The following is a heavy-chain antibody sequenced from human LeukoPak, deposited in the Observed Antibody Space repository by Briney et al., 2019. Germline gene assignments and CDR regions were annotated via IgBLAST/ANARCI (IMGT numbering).Heavy chain of an antibody. V-gene: IGHV1-69*04. CDR3: ARVWSYGNTPEDY. J-gene: IGHJ4*02. CDR1: GGTFSSYA. CDR2: IIPILGIA. Sequence: EASVKVSCKASGGTFSSYAISWVRQAPGQGLEWMGRIIPILGIANYAQTFQGRVTITADKSTSTAYMELSSLRSEDTAVYYCARVWSYGNTPEDYWGQGTLVTVSS. D-gene: IGHD5-18*01.